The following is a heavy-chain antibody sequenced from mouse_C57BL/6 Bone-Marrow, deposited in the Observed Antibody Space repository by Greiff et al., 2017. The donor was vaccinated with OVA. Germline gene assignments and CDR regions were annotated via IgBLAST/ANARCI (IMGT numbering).Heavy chain of an antibody. CDR1: GYTFTDYE. J-gene: IGHJ3*01. CDR2: IDPETGGT. Sequence: SGAELVRPGASVTLSCKASGYTFTDYEMHWVKQTPVHGLEWIGAIDPETGGTAYNQKFKGKAILTADKSSSTAYMELRSRTSEDSAVYYCTRTREVILWFAYWGQGTLVTVSA. D-gene: IGHD2-13*01. CDR3: TRTREVILWFAY. V-gene: IGHV1-15*01.